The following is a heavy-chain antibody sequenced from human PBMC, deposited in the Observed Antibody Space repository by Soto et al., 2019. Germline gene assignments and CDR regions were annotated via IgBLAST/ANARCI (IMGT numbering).Heavy chain of an antibody. D-gene: IGHD3-3*02. J-gene: IGHJ5*02. CDR1: GFTFRNHA. CDR2: TSFDGSTK. V-gene: IGHV3-30*04. Sequence: QVQLVESGGGVVQPGGSLTLSFGASGFTFRNHALHWVRQAPGKGLEWVAVTSFDGSTKFYADSVKGRFTISRDNSNNTLFLHMNSLRGEDTALYYCARNIEARVLIFGVVVVGKFDHWGLGTLVAVSS. CDR3: ARNIEARVLIFGVVVVGKFDH.